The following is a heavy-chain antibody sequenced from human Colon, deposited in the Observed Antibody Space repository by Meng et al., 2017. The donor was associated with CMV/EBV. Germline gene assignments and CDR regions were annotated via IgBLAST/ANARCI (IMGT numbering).Heavy chain of an antibody. CDR2: VSYSGSA. D-gene: IGHD2-15*01. J-gene: IGHJ4*02. CDR3: ASAGGAYCSGGTCYGGRSFDY. V-gene: IGHV4-59*01. CDR1: GDSISSNY. Sequence: GSLRLSCTVSGDSISSNYWSWIRQPPGKGLEWIGYVSYSGSANYTPSLKSRVTISVDTSKNQFSLRLTSMTAADTAVSSCASAGGAYCSGGTCYGGRSFDYWGQGTLVTVSS.